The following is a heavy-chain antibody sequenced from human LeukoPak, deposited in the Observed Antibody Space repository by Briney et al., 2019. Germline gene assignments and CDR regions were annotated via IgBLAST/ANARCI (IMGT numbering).Heavy chain of an antibody. CDR3: ARTRLRGDPFDY. Sequence: SETLSLTCSVSGDSINNGGFYWSWICQLPGKGLEWIGFIFYSGNTYYNPSLKSRSTISVDTSNSQFSLKLNYVTAADTAVYYCARTRLRGDPFDYWGQGTLVTVSS. CDR1: GDSINNGGFY. D-gene: IGHD2-21*02. J-gene: IGHJ4*02. V-gene: IGHV4-31*03. CDR2: IFYSGNT.